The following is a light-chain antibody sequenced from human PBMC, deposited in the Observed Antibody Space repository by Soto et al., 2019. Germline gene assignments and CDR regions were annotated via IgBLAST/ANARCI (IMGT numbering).Light chain of an antibody. J-gene: IGKJ4*01. V-gene: IGKV3-20*01. CDR1: QSVRSSY. CDR3: KQYGSSPRFT. Sequence: DIVLTQSPGTLSLSPGESATLSCRASQSVRSSYLAWYPQKPGQTPRLLIDGASSRATGIPDTFSCSGYGTDLTPTISTLEPEDFAMYYCKQYGSSPRFTFGGGTKVEIK. CDR2: GAS.